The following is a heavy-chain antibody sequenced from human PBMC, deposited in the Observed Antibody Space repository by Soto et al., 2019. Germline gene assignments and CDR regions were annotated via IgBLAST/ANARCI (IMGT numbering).Heavy chain of an antibody. CDR2: IYYSGST. Sequence: SETLSLTCTVSGGSISSGDYYWSWIRQPPGKGLEWIGYIYYSGSTYCNPSLKSRVTISVGTSKNQFSLKLSSVTAADTAVYYCARDGEYSGYGHWGQGTLVTAPQ. V-gene: IGHV4-30-4*01. J-gene: IGHJ4*02. CDR1: GGSISSGDYY. CDR3: ARDGEYSGYGH. D-gene: IGHD5-12*01.